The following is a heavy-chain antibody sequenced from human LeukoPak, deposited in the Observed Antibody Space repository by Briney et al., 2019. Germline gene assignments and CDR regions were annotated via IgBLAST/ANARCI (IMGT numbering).Heavy chain of an antibody. J-gene: IGHJ4*02. Sequence: GGSLRLSCAASGFTFSSYSMNWVRQAPGKGPEWVSSISSSSSYIYYADSVKGRFTISRDNAKNSLYLQMNSLRAEDTAVYYCAREADWNDVDYWGQGTLVTVSS. CDR2: ISSSSSYI. V-gene: IGHV3-21*01. D-gene: IGHD1-1*01. CDR3: AREADWNDVDY. CDR1: GFTFSSYS.